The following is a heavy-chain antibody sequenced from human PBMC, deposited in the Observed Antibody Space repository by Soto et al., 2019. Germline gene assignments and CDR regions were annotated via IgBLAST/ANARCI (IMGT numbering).Heavy chain of an antibody. Sequence: EVQLVESGGGLVKPGGSLRLSCAASGFTFSSYSMNWVRQAPGKGLEWVSSISSSSSYIYYADSVKGRFTISRDNAKNSLYLQMNSLRAEDTDVYYCARVGDDFWSGYYDAFDIWGQGTMVTVSS. CDR3: ARVGDDFWSGYYDAFDI. D-gene: IGHD3-3*01. CDR1: GFTFSSYS. J-gene: IGHJ3*02. CDR2: ISSSSSYI. V-gene: IGHV3-21*01.